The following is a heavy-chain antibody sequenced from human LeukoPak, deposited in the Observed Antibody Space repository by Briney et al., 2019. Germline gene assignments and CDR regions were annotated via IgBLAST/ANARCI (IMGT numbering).Heavy chain of an antibody. Sequence: ASVTVSCKASGGTFSSYAISWVRQAPGQGLEWMGGIIPIFGTANYAQKLQGRVTITADESTSTAYMELSSLRSEDTAVYYCARDRLEYNWFDPWGQGTLVTVSS. V-gene: IGHV1-69*13. CDR1: GGTFSSYA. CDR3: ARDRLEYNWFDP. CDR2: IIPIFGTA. D-gene: IGHD3-3*01. J-gene: IGHJ5*02.